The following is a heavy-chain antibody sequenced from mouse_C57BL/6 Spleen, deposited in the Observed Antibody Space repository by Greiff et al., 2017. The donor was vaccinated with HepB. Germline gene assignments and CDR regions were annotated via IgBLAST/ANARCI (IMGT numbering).Heavy chain of an antibody. CDR1: GYTFTEYT. Sequence: QVQLQQSGAELVKPGASVKLSCKASGYTFTEYTIHWVKQRSGQGLEWIGWFYPGGGSIKYNEKFKDKATLTADKSSSTVYMELSRLTSEDSAVYFCARHEEGVSLLQGAMDYWGQGTSVTVSS. CDR2: FYPGGGSI. V-gene: IGHV1-62-2*01. J-gene: IGHJ4*01. CDR3: ARHEEGVSLLQGAMDY. D-gene: IGHD1-2*01.